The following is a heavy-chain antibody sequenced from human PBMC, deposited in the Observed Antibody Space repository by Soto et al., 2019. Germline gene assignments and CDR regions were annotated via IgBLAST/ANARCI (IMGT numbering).Heavy chain of an antibody. J-gene: IGHJ4*02. V-gene: IGHV4-30-4*01. CDR1: GGSISSGDYY. CDR3: ARASMAATVTFDY. Sequence: SETLSLTCTVSGGSISSGDYYLSWIRQPPGKGLEWIGYIYYSGSTYYNPSLKSRVTISVDTSKSQFSLKLSSVTAADTAVYYCARASMAATVTFDYWGKGTLVTVSS. CDR2: IYYSGST. D-gene: IGHD4-17*01.